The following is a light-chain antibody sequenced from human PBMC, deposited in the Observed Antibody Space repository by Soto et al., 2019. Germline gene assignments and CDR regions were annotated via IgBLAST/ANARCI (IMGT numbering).Light chain of an antibody. CDR1: SSNIGSNT. V-gene: IGLV1-44*01. J-gene: IGLJ1*01. CDR2: SNN. CDR3: AEWDDSLNGFYV. Sequence: QSVLTQPPSASGTPGQRVTISCSGISSNIGSNTVNWYQQLPGTAPKLLIYSNNQLPSGVPDRVSGSKSGTSASMAMSGLQSEYEADYYYAEWDDSLNGFYVFVTGTKLTVL.